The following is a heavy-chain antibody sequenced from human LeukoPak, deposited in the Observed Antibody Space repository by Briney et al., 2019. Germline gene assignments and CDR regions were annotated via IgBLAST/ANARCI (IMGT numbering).Heavy chain of an antibody. D-gene: IGHD2-8*01. J-gene: IGHJ3*02. Sequence: PGESLKISCKGSGYTFTSSWIGWVRQKPGKGLEWIGMIYPGDSNSRYSPSVEGQVIISADKSISTAYLQWSSLKASDTAIYYCARRPNAGFDIWGQGTMVTVSS. V-gene: IGHV5-51*01. CDR3: ARRPNAGFDI. CDR1: GYTFTSSW. CDR2: IYPGDSNS.